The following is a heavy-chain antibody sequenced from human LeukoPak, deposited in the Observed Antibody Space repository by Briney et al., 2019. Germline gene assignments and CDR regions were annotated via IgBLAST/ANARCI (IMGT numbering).Heavy chain of an antibody. V-gene: IGHV3-21*01. Sequence: GGSLRLSCAASGFTFSSYSMNWVRQAPGKGLEWVSSISGSSSYIYYADSVKGRFTISRDNAKNSLYLQMNSLRAEDTAVYYCAREAIDFWSGYTINWFDPWGQGTLVTVSS. CDR3: AREAIDFWSGYTINWFDP. CDR1: GFTFSSYS. J-gene: IGHJ5*02. D-gene: IGHD3-3*01. CDR2: ISGSSSYI.